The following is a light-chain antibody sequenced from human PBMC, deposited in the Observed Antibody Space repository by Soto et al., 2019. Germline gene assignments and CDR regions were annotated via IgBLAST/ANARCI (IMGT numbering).Light chain of an antibody. Sequence: QSALTQPASVSGSFGQSITISCTGTGSDVGGYNYVSWYQQHPGKAPKVIIYEVSIRPSGVSTRFSGSKSGNTASLSISGLQAEDEADYYCSSYRSTNTVVFGGGTKVTVL. J-gene: IGLJ3*02. CDR2: EVS. V-gene: IGLV2-14*01. CDR3: SSYRSTNTVV. CDR1: GSDVGGYNY.